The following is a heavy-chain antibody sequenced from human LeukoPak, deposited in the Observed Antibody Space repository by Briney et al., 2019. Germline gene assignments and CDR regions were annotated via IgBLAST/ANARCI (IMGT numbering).Heavy chain of an antibody. Sequence: GGSLRLSCAASEFTFSSYWMSWVRQAPGKGLEWVANIKQDGSEKYYVDSVKGRFTISRDNAKNSLYLQMNSLRAEDTAVYYCARDREVEWEPHFDYWGQGTLVTVSS. J-gene: IGHJ4*02. CDR1: EFTFSSYW. V-gene: IGHV3-7*01. D-gene: IGHD1-26*01. CDR3: ARDREVEWEPHFDY. CDR2: IKQDGSEK.